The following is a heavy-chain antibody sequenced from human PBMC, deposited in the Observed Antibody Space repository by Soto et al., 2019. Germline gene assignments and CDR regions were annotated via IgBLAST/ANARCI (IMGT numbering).Heavy chain of an antibody. V-gene: IGHV1-69*13. D-gene: IGHD6-13*01. CDR2: IIPIFGTA. CDR3: ALAAAGSSYYYYGMDV. J-gene: IGHJ6*02. Sequence: SVKVSCKASGGTFSSYAISWVRQAPGQGLEWMGGIIPIFGTANYAQKFQGRVTITADESTSTAYMELSSLRSEDTAVYYCALAAAGSSYYYYGMDVWGRGTTVTVSS. CDR1: GGTFSSYA.